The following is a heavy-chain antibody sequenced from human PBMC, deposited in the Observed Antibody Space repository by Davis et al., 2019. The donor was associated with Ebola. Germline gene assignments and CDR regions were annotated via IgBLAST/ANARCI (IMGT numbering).Heavy chain of an antibody. CDR2: INAGNGNT. D-gene: IGHD2-21*01. CDR1: GYTFTSYA. Sequence: AASVKVSCKASGYTFTSYAMHWVRQAPGQRLEWMGWINAGNGNTKYSQKFQGRVTITRDTSASTAYMELSSLRSEDTAVYYCARGLGWVVQLRVSFDYWGQGTLVTVSS. V-gene: IGHV1-3*01. J-gene: IGHJ4*02. CDR3: ARGLGWVVQLRVSFDY.